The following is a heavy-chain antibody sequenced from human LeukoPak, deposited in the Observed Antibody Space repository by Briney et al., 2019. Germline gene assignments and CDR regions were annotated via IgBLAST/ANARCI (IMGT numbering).Heavy chain of an antibody. V-gene: IGHV4-59*01. CDR3: ARNSYDISPVSFDY. Sequence: SETLSLTCTVSGGSISGYYWSWIRQPPGKGLEWIGYIYYSGSTNYNPSLKSRVTISVDTSKNQFSLKLSSVTAADTAVYYCARNSYDISPVSFDYWGQGTLVTVSS. D-gene: IGHD3-9*01. CDR1: GGSISGYY. CDR2: IYYSGST. J-gene: IGHJ4*02.